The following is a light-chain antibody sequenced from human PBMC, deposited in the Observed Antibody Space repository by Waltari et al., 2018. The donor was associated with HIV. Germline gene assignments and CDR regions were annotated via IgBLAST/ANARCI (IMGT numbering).Light chain of an antibody. Sequence: QSMLTQPPSVSAAPGQKVTISCAGSSSNLANNYDSWYQHLPGAAPKRVIYDNDNRPSGIPDRFSGSKSGASATLVITGLQTGDEGDYYCGTWDSSLNAGVFGGGTKLTVL. V-gene: IGLV1-51*01. CDR3: GTWDSSLNAGV. J-gene: IGLJ3*02. CDR2: DND. CDR1: SSNLANNY.